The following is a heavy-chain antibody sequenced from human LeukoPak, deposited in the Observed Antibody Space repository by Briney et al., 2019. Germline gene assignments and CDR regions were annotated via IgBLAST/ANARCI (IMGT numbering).Heavy chain of an antibody. V-gene: IGHV4-39*07. CDR2: MYYNGGT. Sequence: SETLSLTCTVSGGSVSSNRFYWGWIRQPPGKGLDWIGSMYYNGGTYYNPSLKSRVTISADTYKNQVSLKLSSVTAADTAVYYCARDPDYYDDSGYTWGQGTLVTVSS. CDR3: ARDPDYYDDSGYT. J-gene: IGHJ5*02. CDR1: GGSVSSNRFY. D-gene: IGHD3-22*01.